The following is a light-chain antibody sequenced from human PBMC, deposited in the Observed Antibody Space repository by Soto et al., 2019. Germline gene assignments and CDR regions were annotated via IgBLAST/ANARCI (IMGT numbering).Light chain of an antibody. Sequence: ALQMTQSPPSLSASVGDRVILTCRASQDIRNKLGWYQQKPGKAPKLLIHATSNLQVGVPLRFSGSGSGTDFTLTISSLQPEDFATYYCLQDHSYPRTFGQGTRVEIK. CDR3: LQDHSYPRT. V-gene: IGKV1-6*01. J-gene: IGKJ1*01. CDR1: QDIRNK. CDR2: ATS.